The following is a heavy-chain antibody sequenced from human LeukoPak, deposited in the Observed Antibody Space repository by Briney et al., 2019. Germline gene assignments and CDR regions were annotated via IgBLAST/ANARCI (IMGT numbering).Heavy chain of an antibody. CDR1: GDSISGGRYY. Sequence: SETLSLTCTVSGDSISGGRYYWGWIRQPPGKGLEWIGSIYYSGSTYYNPSLKSRVTISLDTSKNQFSLKLSSVTAADTAVYYCARVRKFLGQDGSGSYPYYDMDVWGKGTTVTISS. J-gene: IGHJ6*03. D-gene: IGHD3-10*01. CDR2: IYYSGST. V-gene: IGHV4-39*07. CDR3: ARVRKFLGQDGSGSYPYYDMDV.